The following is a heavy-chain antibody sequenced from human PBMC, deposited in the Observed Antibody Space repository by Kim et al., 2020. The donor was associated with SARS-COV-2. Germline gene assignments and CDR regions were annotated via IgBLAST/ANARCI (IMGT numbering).Heavy chain of an antibody. D-gene: IGHD3-22*01. CDR1: GGSISSGGYY. V-gene: IGHV4-31*03. CDR2: IYYSGST. CDR3: ARECTAPYYDSYFDY. Sequence: SETLSLTCTVSGGSISSGGYYWSWIRQHPGKGLEWIGYIYYSGSTYYNPSLKSRVTISVDTSKNQFSLKLSSVTAADTAVYYCARECTAPYYDSYFDYWGQGTLVTVSS. J-gene: IGHJ4*02.